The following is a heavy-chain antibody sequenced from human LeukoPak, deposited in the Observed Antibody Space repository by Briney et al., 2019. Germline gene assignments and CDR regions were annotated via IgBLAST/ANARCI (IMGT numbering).Heavy chain of an antibody. Sequence: VASVKVSCKASGGTFNSYAISWVRQAPGQGLEWMGRIIPIFGTANYAQKFQGRVTMTRDTSISTAYMELSRLRSDDTAVYYCARGRIVGATSYYFDYWGQGTLVTVSS. CDR2: IIPIFGTA. J-gene: IGHJ4*02. CDR1: GGTFNSYA. D-gene: IGHD1-26*01. CDR3: ARGRIVGATSYYFDY. V-gene: IGHV1-69*05.